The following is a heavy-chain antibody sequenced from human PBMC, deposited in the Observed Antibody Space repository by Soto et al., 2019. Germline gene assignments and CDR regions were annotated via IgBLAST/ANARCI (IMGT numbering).Heavy chain of an antibody. V-gene: IGHV3-30-3*01. Sequence: GGSLRLSCAASGFTFSSYAMHWVRQAPGKGLEWVAVISYDGSNKYYADSVKGRFTISRDNSKNTLYLQMNSLRAEDTAVYYCARVDYGDYYYYYGMDVWGQGTTVTVSS. D-gene: IGHD4-17*01. CDR1: GFTFSSYA. J-gene: IGHJ6*02. CDR2: ISYDGSNK. CDR3: ARVDYGDYYYYYGMDV.